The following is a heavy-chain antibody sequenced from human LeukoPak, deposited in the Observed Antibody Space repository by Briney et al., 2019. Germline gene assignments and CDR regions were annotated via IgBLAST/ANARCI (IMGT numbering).Heavy chain of an antibody. D-gene: IGHD3-22*01. CDR3: ARVNYYDSSGYYQFDY. V-gene: IGHV4-39*07. J-gene: IGHJ4*02. CDR2: IYYSGST. CDR1: GGSISSSSYY. Sequence: PSETLSLTCTVSGGSISSSSYYWGWIRQPPGKGLEWIGSIYYSGSTYYNPSLKSRVTISVDTSKNQFSLKLSSVTAADTAVYYCARVNYYDSSGYYQFDYWGQGTLVTVSS.